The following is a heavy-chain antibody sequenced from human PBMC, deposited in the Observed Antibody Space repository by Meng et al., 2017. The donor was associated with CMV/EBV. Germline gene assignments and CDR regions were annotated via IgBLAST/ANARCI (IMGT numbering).Heavy chain of an antibody. D-gene: IGHD6-6*01. CDR3: ARKRGGSSPAFFDY. Sequence: GESLKISCAASGFTFSSYWMSWVRQAPGKGLEWVANIKQDGSEKYYVDSVKGRFTISRDNAKNSLYLQMNSLRAEDMAVYYCARKRGGSSPAFFDYWSQGTLVTVSS. CDR2: IKQDGSEK. CDR1: GFTFSSYW. J-gene: IGHJ4*02. V-gene: IGHV3-7*01.